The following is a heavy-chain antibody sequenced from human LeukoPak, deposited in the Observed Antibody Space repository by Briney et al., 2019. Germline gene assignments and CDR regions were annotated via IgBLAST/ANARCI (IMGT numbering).Heavy chain of an antibody. J-gene: IGHJ4*02. CDR2: IYYSGST. CDR1: GGSVSSGSYY. D-gene: IGHD6-13*01. Sequence: SETLSLTCTVSGGSVSSGSYYWSWIRQPPGKGLEWIGYIYYSGSTNYNPSLKSRVTISVDTSKNQFSLKLSSVTAADTAVYYCARDGAAWPFDYWGQGTLVTVSS. CDR3: ARDGAAWPFDY. V-gene: IGHV4-61*01.